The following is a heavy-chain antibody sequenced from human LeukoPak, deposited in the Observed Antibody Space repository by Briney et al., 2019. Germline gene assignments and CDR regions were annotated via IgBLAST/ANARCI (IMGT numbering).Heavy chain of an antibody. CDR1: GGSSSSGDYY. V-gene: IGHV4-30-4*08. J-gene: IGHJ6*03. CDR2: IYYSGSA. D-gene: IGHD2-2*02. CDR3: ARVSVWGVVPAAIRAVYMDV. Sequence: SQTLSLTCTVSGGSSSSGDYYWSWIRQPPGKGLEWIGYIYYSGSAYYNPSLKSRVTISVDTSKNQFSLKLSSVTAADTAVYYCARVSVWGVVPAAIRAVYMDVWGKGTTVTVSS.